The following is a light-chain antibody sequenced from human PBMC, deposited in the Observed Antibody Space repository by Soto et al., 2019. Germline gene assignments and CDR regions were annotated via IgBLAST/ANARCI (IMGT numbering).Light chain of an antibody. CDR2: GAS. CDR3: HQYDNSPLT. CDR1: QSVRSGY. V-gene: IGKV3-20*01. J-gene: IGKJ4*01. Sequence: EIELTQSPGTLSLSPGERATLSCRASQSVRSGYFAWYQQKPGQAPRLLIVGASSMATGIPDRFSGGGSGTDFTLTISRLEPEDFAPYYCHQYDNSPLTFGGGTKVEIK.